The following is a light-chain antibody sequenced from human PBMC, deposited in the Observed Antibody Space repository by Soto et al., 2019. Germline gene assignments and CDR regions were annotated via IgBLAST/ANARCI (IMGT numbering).Light chain of an antibody. CDR1: QTISNY. J-gene: IGKJ5*01. CDR2: LSS. CDR3: QQTYGPPIT. V-gene: IGKV1-39*01. Sequence: DIQMTQSPSSLSASVGDRVTITCRASQTISNYLNWYQWRPGKAPKLLIYLSSSLQSGVPSRFSGSGSGTDFTHTITSLQFEDFATYYCQQTYGPPITFGQGTRLEIK.